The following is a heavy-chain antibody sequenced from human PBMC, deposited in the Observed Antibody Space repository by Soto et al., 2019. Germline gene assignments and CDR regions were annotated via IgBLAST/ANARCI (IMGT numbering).Heavy chain of an antibody. V-gene: IGHV1-46*02. CDR2: INPSNGFT. J-gene: IGHJ6*02. Sequence: QVQLVQSGAELKKPGASVSLSCKASGFTFNTYYINWVRQSPGEGLQWMGIINPSNGFTSYAQKFQDRVTMTADKSTKTGYMELSRLGSEDTAVYFCAREWPDSYCGGDCPLGYYYHGMDVWGQGTAVTVSS. D-gene: IGHD2-21*02. CDR1: GFTFNTYY. CDR3: AREWPDSYCGGDCPLGYYYHGMDV.